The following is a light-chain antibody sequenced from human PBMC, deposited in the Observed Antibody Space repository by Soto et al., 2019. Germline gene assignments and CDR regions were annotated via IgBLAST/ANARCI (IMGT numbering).Light chain of an antibody. J-gene: IGKJ4*01. CDR3: QRYDNWPLT. V-gene: IGKV3-15*01. Sequence: EIVMTQSPATLSVSPGERATLSCRASQSVSSNLAWYQQKPGQAPRLLIYGASTRATGIPARFSGSGSGTEFSLTISSLQSEDSAVYYCQRYDNWPLTFGGGTKADIK. CDR2: GAS. CDR1: QSVSSN.